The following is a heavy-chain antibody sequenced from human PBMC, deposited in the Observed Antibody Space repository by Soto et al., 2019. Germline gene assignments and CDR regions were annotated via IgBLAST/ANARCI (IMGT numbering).Heavy chain of an antibody. CDR3: ARGTVTGSEYNYYYYGMDV. V-gene: IGHV1-69*12. D-gene: IGHD1-1*01. CDR1: GGTFSSYA. J-gene: IGHJ6*02. CDR2: IIPIFGTT. Sequence: QVQLVQSGAEVKKPGSSVKVSCKASGGTFSSYAIDWVRRAPGQGLEWMGGIIPIFGTTNYAQKLQGRVKLTADESTRTAYMELSTLTSEDTAVYYCARGTVTGSEYNYYYYGMDVWGQGTTVTVSS.